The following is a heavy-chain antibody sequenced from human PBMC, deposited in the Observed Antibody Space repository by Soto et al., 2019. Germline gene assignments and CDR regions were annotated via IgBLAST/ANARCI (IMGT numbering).Heavy chain of an antibody. CDR2: IYHSGST. Sequence: SETLSLTCAVSGGSISSGGYSWSWIRQPPGKGLEWIGYIYHSGSTYYNPSLKSRVTISVDRSKNQFSLKLSSVTAADTAVYYCARVDYYGSGSYHWFDPWGQGTLVTVSS. V-gene: IGHV4-30-2*01. D-gene: IGHD3-10*01. CDR3: ARVDYYGSGSYHWFDP. J-gene: IGHJ5*02. CDR1: GGSISSGGYS.